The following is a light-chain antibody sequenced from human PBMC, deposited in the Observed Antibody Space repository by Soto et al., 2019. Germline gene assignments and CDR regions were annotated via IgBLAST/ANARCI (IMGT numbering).Light chain of an antibody. CDR1: SSDVGTYNF. CDR3: SSFSGNNNLI. V-gene: IGLV2-8*01. CDR2: EVS. J-gene: IGLJ2*01. Sequence: QSVLTQPPSASGSPGQSVTISCSGTSSDVGTYNFVSWYQQNPGKAPKLIIYEVSKRPSGVPGRFSGSKSGNTASLTVSGLQTEDEGVYYCSSFSGNNNLIFGGGTKVTVL.